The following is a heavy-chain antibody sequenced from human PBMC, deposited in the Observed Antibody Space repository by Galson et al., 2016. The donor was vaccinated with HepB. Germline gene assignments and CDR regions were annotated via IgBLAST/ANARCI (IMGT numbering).Heavy chain of an antibody. CDR3: ARNGPGGSSWDYYYYGMDV. V-gene: IGHV1-69*13. J-gene: IGHJ6*02. D-gene: IGHD4-23*01. CDR1: GGTFSSYA. CDR2: IIPIFGTA. Sequence: SVKVSCKASGGTFSSYAISWVRQAPGQGLEWMGGIIPIFGTANYAQKFQGRVTIIADETTSTAYRELSSLRTEDTAVYYCARNGPGGSSWDYYYYGMDVWGQGTTVTVSS.